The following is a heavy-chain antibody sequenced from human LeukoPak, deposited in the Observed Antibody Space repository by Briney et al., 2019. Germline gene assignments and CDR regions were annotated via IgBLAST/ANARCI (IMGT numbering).Heavy chain of an antibody. CDR3: ARELLPAVTEGWFDP. V-gene: IGHV1-8*01. CDR1: GYTFTSYD. CDR2: MNPNSGNT. Sequence: ASVKDSCKASGYTFTSYDINWVRQATGQGLEWMGWMNPNSGNTGYAQKFQGRVIMTTDTSTSTTYMEVRSLRSDDTAVYYCARELLPAVTEGWFDPWGQGTLVTVSS. J-gene: IGHJ5*02. D-gene: IGHD2-2*01.